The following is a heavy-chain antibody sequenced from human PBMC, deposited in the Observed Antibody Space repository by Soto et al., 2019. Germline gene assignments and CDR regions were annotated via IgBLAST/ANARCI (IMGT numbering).Heavy chain of an antibody. CDR1: SGSISSSNW. V-gene: IGHV4-4*02. J-gene: IGHJ4*02. CDR3: ASRAAPPQLWTRPFDY. Sequence: SETLSLTCAVSSGSISSSNWWSWVRQPPGKGLEWIGEIYHSGSTNYNPSLKSRVTISVDKSKNQFSLKLSSVTAADTAVYYCASRAAPPQLWTRPFDYWGQGTLVTVSS. D-gene: IGHD5-18*01. CDR2: IYHSGST.